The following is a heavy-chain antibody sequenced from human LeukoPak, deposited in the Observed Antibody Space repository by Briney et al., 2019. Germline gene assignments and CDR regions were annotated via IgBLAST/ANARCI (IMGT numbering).Heavy chain of an antibody. CDR3: ASRFGGPNYYYYGMDV. CDR1: GFTFSSYA. Sequence: PGVSLRLSCAASGFTFSSYAMTWVRQAPGKGLEWVSGVSGSGGSTYYADSVKGRFTISRDNSKNTLSLQMSSLRAEDTAVYYCASRFGGPNYYYYGMDVWGQGTTVTVSS. CDR2: VSGSGGST. J-gene: IGHJ6*02. D-gene: IGHD3-10*01. V-gene: IGHV3-23*01.